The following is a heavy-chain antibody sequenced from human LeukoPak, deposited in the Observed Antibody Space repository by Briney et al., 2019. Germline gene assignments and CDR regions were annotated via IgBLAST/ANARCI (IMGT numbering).Heavy chain of an antibody. CDR1: GGSISSSNW. V-gene: IGHV4-4*02. Sequence: SGTLSLTCAVSGGSISSSNWWSWVRQPPGKGLEWIGEIYHSGSTNYNPSLKSRVTISVDKSKNQFSLKLSSVTAADTAVYYCASAPLRIVGAIRDAFDIWGQGTMVTVSS. CDR3: ASAPLRIVGAIRDAFDI. J-gene: IGHJ3*02. D-gene: IGHD1-26*01. CDR2: IYHSGST.